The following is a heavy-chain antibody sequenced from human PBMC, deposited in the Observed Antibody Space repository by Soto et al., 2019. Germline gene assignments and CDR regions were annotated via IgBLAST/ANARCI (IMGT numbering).Heavy chain of an antibody. D-gene: IGHD3-9*01. Sequence: QLQLQESGPGLVKPSETLSLTCTVSGGSISSSSYYWGWIRQPPGKGLEWIGSIYYSGSTYYNPSLKSRVTISVDTSKNQFSLKLSSVTAADTAVYYCATFGAILSVDYWGQGTLVTVSS. CDR1: GGSISSSSYY. J-gene: IGHJ4*02. V-gene: IGHV4-39*01. CDR3: ATFGAILSVDY. CDR2: IYYSGST.